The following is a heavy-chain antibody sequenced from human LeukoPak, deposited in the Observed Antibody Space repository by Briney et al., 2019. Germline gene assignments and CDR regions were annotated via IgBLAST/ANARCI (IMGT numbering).Heavy chain of an antibody. V-gene: IGHV2-5*01. CDR2: IYWNDDK. Sequence: SGPTLVNPTQTLTLTCTFSGFSLSTSGVGVGWIRQPPGKALEWLALIYWNDDKRYSPSLKSRLTVTKDTSKNQVVLTMTNMDPVDTATYYCAHRRMTAAGQYFDYWGQGTLVTVSS. J-gene: IGHJ4*02. CDR3: AHRRMTAAGQYFDY. CDR1: GFSLSTSGVG. D-gene: IGHD6-13*01.